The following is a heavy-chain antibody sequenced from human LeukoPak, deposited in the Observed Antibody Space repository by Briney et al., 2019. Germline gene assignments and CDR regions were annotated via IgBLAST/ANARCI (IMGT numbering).Heavy chain of an antibody. CDR3: AKVLIYYYDSSGSTDAFDI. J-gene: IGHJ3*02. D-gene: IGHD3-22*01. CDR2: ISGSGGST. CDR1: GFTFSNYA. V-gene: IGHV3-23*01. Sequence: GGSLRLSCAASGFTFSNYAMRWVRQAPGKGLEWVSVISGSGGSTYYADSVKGRFTTARDNPKKMLYLQMNGLRADETAVYYCAKVLIYYYDSSGSTDAFDICGQRTMVTVSS.